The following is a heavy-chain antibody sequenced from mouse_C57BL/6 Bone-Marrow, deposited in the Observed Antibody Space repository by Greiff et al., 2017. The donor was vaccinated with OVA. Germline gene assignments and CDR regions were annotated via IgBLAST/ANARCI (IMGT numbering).Heavy chain of an antibody. CDR3: ASCYYGSSRVYFDY. V-gene: IGHV1-50*01. CDR2: IDPSDSYT. Sequence: QVQLQQPGAELVKPGASVKLSCKASGYTFTSYWMQWVKQRPGQGLEWIGEIDPSDSYTNYNQKFKGKATLTVDTSSSTAYMQLSSLTSEDSAVYYCASCYYGSSRVYFDYWGQGTTLTVSS. CDR1: GYTFTSYW. D-gene: IGHD1-1*01. J-gene: IGHJ2*01.